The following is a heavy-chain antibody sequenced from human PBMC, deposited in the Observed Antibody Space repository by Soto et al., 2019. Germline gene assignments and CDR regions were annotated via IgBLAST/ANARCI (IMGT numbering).Heavy chain of an antibody. V-gene: IGHV1-3*01. CDR1: GYTFSNYG. Sequence: QVQLVQSGAEVKKPGASVKVSCKASGYTFSNYGIHWMRQAPGQRLEWMGWINAGNGNTKYSQKFQDRVTITRDTSATTAYMELSSLRSEDTAVFYCARSGYSSGWYRWYFDFWGRGTLVTVSS. J-gene: IGHJ2*01. D-gene: IGHD6-19*01. CDR3: ARSGYSSGWYRWYFDF. CDR2: INAGNGNT.